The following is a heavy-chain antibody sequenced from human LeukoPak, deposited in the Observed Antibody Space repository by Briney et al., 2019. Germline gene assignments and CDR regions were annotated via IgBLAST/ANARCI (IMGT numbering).Heavy chain of an antibody. V-gene: IGHV1-2*02. J-gene: IGHJ6*02. CDR3: ARQAFVAATRGRYYYYGMDV. D-gene: IGHD2-15*01. Sequence: ASVKVSCKASGYTFTGYYMHWVRQAPGQGLEWMGWINPNSGGTNYAQKFQGRVTMTRDTSISTAYMELSRLRSDDTAVYYCARQAFVAATRGRYYYYGMDVWGQETTVTVSS. CDR1: GYTFTGYY. CDR2: INPNSGGT.